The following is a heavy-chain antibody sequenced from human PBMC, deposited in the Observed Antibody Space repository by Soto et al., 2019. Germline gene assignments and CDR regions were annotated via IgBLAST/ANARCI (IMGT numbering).Heavy chain of an antibody. J-gene: IGHJ6*03. CDR1: GYTFTSYG. Sequence: ASVKVSCKASGYTFTSYGISWVRQAPGQGLEWMGWISTHNGNTNYAQKFQGRVTMTTDTSTSTGYMELRSLRSDDTAVYYCARGWFGELRSYHYYYMDFWGKGTTVTVSS. CDR3: ARGWFGELRSYHYYYMDF. V-gene: IGHV1-18*01. D-gene: IGHD3-10*01. CDR2: ISTHNGNT.